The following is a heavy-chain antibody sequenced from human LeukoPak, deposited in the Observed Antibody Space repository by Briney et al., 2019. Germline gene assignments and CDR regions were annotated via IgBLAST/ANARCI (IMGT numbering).Heavy chain of an antibody. Sequence: ASVKVSCKASGYTFTGYYMHWVRQAPGQGLEWMGWINPNSGGTNYAQKFQGRVTMTRDTSISTAYMELSRLRSDDTAVYYCPRYLTGYCSSTSCRGAFDSWVRGRNVTVSS. CDR1: GYTFTGYY. V-gene: IGHV1-2*02. CDR3: PRYLTGYCSSTSCRGAFDS. J-gene: IGHJ3*02. CDR2: INPNSGGT. D-gene: IGHD2-2*01.